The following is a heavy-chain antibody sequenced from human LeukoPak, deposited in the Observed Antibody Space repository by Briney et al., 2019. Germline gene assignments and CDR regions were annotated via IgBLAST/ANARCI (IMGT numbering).Heavy chain of an antibody. J-gene: IGHJ4*02. CDR3: ASEIFGSGSYPDY. CDR1: GFSFNTYA. D-gene: IGHD3-10*01. Sequence: GGSLRLSCAASGFSFNTYAMHWVRQAPGKGLEWVALIWHDASHTFYTDSVQGRFTISRDNSKNTVYLQMNSLGGEDTAVYYCASEIFGSGSYPDYWGQGSLVTVSS. CDR2: IWHDASHT. V-gene: IGHV3-33*01.